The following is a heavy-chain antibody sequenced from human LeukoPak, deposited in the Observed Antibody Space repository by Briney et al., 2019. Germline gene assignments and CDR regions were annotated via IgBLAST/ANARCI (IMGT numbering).Heavy chain of an antibody. CDR1: GFTFSSYA. V-gene: IGHV3-23*01. Sequence: PGGSLGLSCAASGFTFSSYAMSWVRQAPGKGLEWVSAISGSGGSTYYADSVKGRFTISRDNAKNSLYLQMNSLRAEDTAVYYCARESDIVATGFDYWGQGTLVTVSS. CDR2: ISGSGGST. J-gene: IGHJ4*02. CDR3: ARESDIVATGFDY. D-gene: IGHD5-12*01.